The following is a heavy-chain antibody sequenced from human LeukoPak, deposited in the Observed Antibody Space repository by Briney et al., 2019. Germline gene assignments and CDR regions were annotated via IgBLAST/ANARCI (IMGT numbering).Heavy chain of an antibody. CDR2: INSDASWT. V-gene: IGHV3-74*01. Sequence: GGSLRLSCEASGFTFSHFWMHWVRQAPGKGLVWVSSINSDASWTHYADSVKGRFTISRDNAKNTLHLHSDSLRAEDMDFYYCPRDPQDLEIDARGPKILVTVSS. D-gene: IGHD1-1*01. CDR1: GFTFSHFW. CDR3: PRDPQDLEIDA. J-gene: IGHJ5*02.